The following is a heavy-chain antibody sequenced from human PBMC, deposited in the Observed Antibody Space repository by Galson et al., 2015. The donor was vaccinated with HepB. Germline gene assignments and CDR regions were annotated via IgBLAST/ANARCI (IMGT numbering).Heavy chain of an antibody. V-gene: IGHV3-23*01. Sequence: SLRLSCAASGFTFSSYAMSWVRQAPGKGLEWVSAISGSGGSTYYADSVKGRFTISRDNAKNTLYLQMNSLRAEDTAVYYCAIYSGSYSPFDYWGQGTLVTVSS. CDR2: ISGSGGST. CDR3: AIYSGSYSPFDY. J-gene: IGHJ4*02. CDR1: GFTFSSYA. D-gene: IGHD1-26*01.